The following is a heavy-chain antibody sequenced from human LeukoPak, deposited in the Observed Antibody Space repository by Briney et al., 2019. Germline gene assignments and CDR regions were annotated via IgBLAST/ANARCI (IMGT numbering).Heavy chain of an antibody. D-gene: IGHD2-2*01. CDR3: ARDRGYEPPGYYFDY. CDR2: INPSGGST. J-gene: IGHJ4*02. CDR1: GYTFTGYY. V-gene: IGHV1-46*01. Sequence: EASVKVSCKASGYTFTGYYMHWVRQAPGQGLEWMGIINPSGGSTSYAQKFQGRVTMTRDTSTSTVYMELSSLRSEDTAVYYCARDRGYEPPGYYFDYWGQGTLVTVSS.